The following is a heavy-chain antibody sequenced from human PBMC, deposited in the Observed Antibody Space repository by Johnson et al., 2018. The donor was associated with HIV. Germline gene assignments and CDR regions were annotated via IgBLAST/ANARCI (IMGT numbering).Heavy chain of an antibody. V-gene: IGHV3-74*02. CDR1: GFTFSSYW. CDR2: ISSDGSST. CDR3: ARAGPNWAFDI. Sequence: VQLVESGGGLVQPGGSLILSCAASGFTFSSYWMHWVRQAPGKGLVWVSRISSDGSSTYYADSVKGRFTIPRDNAKNTMFVQMNSLRAEDTAVYYCARAGPNWAFDIWGQGTRVTVSS. D-gene: IGHD1-1*01. J-gene: IGHJ3*02.